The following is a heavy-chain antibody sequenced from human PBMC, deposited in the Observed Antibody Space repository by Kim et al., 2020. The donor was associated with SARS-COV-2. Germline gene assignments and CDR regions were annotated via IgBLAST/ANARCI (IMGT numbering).Heavy chain of an antibody. CDR3: RYYYDSSGYYGTHWYFDL. J-gene: IGHJ2*01. CDR1: GGSISSSSYY. V-gene: IGHV4-39*07. D-gene: IGHD3-22*01. Sequence: SETLSLTCTVSGGSISSSSYYWGWIRQPPGKGLEWIGSIYYSGSTYYNPSLKSRVTISVDTSKNQFSLKLSSVTAADTAVYYCRYYYDSSGYYGTHWYFDLWGRGTLVTVSS. CDR2: IYYSGST.